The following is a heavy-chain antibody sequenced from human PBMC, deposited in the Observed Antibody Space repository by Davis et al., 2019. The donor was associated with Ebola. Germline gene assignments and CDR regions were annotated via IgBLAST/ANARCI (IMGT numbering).Heavy chain of an antibody. CDR3: ARGGCSGGSCYSMDY. CDR1: GYTFASYY. Sequence: ASVTVSCKASGYTFASYYMHWVRQAPGQGLEWMGIINPSGGSTSYAQKFQGRVTMTTDTSTSTAYMELRSLRSDDTAVYYCARGGCSGGSCYSMDYWGQGTLVTVSS. CDR2: INPSGGST. J-gene: IGHJ4*02. D-gene: IGHD2-15*01. V-gene: IGHV1-46*01.